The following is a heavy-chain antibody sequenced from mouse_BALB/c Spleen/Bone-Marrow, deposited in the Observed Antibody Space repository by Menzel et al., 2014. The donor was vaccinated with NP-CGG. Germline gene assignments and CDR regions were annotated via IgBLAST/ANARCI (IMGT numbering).Heavy chain of an antibody. CDR2: IWSDGST. Sequence: VQVEQSGPDLVAPSQSLSITCTVSGFSLTSYGVHWVRQPPGKGLEWLGVIWSDGSTTYNSALKSRLSISTENSKSQVFIKINRHQSDNTAEYYCASNYYGSNYAMDYWGQGTSVTVSS. CDR3: ASNYYGSNYAMDY. D-gene: IGHD1-1*01. V-gene: IGHV2-6-2*01. J-gene: IGHJ4*01. CDR1: GFSLTSYG.